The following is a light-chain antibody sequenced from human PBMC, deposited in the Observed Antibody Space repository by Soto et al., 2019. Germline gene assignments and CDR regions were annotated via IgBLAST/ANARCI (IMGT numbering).Light chain of an antibody. CDR2: EVN. CDR3: TSYAGGNNV. CDR1: SSDVGGYNY. V-gene: IGLV2-8*01. Sequence: QSALTQRPSASGSPGQSVTISCTGTSSDVGGYNYVSWYQQHPGKVPKLIIYEVNKRPSGVPDRFSGSKSGNTASLIVAGLQAEDVADYYCTSYAGGNNVFGTGTKLTVL. J-gene: IGLJ1*01.